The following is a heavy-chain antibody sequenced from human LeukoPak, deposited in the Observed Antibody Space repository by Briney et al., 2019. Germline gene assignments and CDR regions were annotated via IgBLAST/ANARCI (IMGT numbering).Heavy chain of an antibody. J-gene: IGHJ6*04. CDR1: GFTFSSYA. Sequence: GGSLRLSCAASGFTFSSYAMSWVRQAPGKGLEWVSAISGSGGSTYYADSVKGRFTISRDNSKSTLYLQMNSLRAEDTAVYYCAKGITMVRGVIIMGYYYYYGMDVWGKGTTVTVSS. CDR3: AKGITMVRGVIIMGYYYYYGMDV. D-gene: IGHD3-10*01. V-gene: IGHV3-23*01. CDR2: ISGSGGST.